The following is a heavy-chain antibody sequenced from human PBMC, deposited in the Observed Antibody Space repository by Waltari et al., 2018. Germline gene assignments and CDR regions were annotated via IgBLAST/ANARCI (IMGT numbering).Heavy chain of an antibody. J-gene: IGHJ4*02. Sequence: QVQLQQWGAGLLKPSETLSLTCAVYGGSFSGYYWSWIRQSPGKGLEWIGEINHRGSTNDNPSLKSRVTISVDTSKNQFSLKVSSVTAADTAVYYCARQFSSGWYSEYWGQGTLVTVSS. D-gene: IGHD6-19*01. CDR1: GGSFSGYY. CDR2: INHRGST. V-gene: IGHV4-34*01. CDR3: ARQFSSGWYSEY.